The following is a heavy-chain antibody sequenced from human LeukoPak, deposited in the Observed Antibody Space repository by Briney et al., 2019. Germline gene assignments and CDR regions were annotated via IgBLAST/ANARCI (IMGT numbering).Heavy chain of an antibody. D-gene: IGHD3-10*01. CDR3: ASLIGVGYYYGSGSYPGGFDI. CDR2: ISDSGTTI. V-gene: IGHV3-48*03. J-gene: IGHJ3*02. Sequence: GGSLRLSCAAFGFIFSSYEMNWVRQAPGKGLEWVSYISDSGTTIYYADSVKGRFTISRDNAKNSLYLQMNSLRAEDTAVYYCASLIGVGYYYGSGSYPGGFDIWGQGTMVTVSS. CDR1: GFIFSSYE.